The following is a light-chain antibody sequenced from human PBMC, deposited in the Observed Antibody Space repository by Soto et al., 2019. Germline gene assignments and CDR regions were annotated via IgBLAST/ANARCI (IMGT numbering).Light chain of an antibody. CDR3: FLTYSGSRV. CDR1: TGAVTSGHY. J-gene: IGLJ2*01. V-gene: IGLV7-46*01. CDR2: DIS. Sequence: QAVVTQEPSLTVSPGGTVTLTCGSSTGAVTSGHYPYWFQQKPGQAPRTLIYDISKKHSWTPARFSGSLLEGKAALTLSGAQPEDEADYYCFLTYSGSRVFGGGTKVTVL.